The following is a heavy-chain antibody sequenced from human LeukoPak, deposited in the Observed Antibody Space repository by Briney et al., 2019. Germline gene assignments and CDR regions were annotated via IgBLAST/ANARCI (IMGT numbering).Heavy chain of an antibody. CDR3: ARRVGYCNSNGCPPFDY. V-gene: IGHV4-30-2*01. D-gene: IGHD2/OR15-2a*01. J-gene: IGHJ4*02. Sequence: PSETLSLTCTVSGGSISSGGYYWSWIRQPPGKGPEWIGYIYHSGSTYYNPSLKSRVTISVDRSKNQFSLKLSSVTAADTAVYYCARRVGYCNSNGCPPFDYWGQGTLVTVSS. CDR2: IYHSGST. CDR1: GGSISSGGYY.